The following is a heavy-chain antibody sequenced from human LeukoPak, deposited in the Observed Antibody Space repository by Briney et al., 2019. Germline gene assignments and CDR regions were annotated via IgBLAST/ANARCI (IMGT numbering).Heavy chain of an antibody. D-gene: IGHD3-10*01. Sequence: GESLKISCKGSGYSFTSYWIGWVRQMPGKGLEWMRIIYPGDSDTTYSPSFQGQVTISADKSISTAYLHWSSLKASDTAMYYCAREITMVRGARFFDYWGQGTLVTVSS. J-gene: IGHJ4*02. CDR3: AREITMVRGARFFDY. V-gene: IGHV5-51*01. CDR1: GYSFTSYW. CDR2: IYPGDSDT.